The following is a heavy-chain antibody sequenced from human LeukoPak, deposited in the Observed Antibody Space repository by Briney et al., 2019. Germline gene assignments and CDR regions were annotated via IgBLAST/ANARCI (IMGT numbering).Heavy chain of an antibody. CDR3: GRGYSSSWYLD. J-gene: IGHJ4*02. CDR1: EFTFSRFW. D-gene: IGHD6-13*01. V-gene: IGHV3-7*01. CDR2: INEDGSDE. Sequence: GGSLRLSCAASEFTFSRFWMSWVRQPPGKGLEWVASINEDGSDEYYVDSVKGRFTISRDNAKDSLYLQMNSLRAEDTAVYYCGRGYSSSWYLDWGQGTLVTVSS.